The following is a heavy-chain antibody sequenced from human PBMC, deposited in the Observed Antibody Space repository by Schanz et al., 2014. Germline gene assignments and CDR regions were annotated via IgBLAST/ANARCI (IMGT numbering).Heavy chain of an antibody. V-gene: IGHV3-53*01. J-gene: IGHJ4*02. CDR1: GFTVSDNY. CDR3: AKHVRSLTGNDY. CDR2: IYSGGST. D-gene: IGHD3-9*01. Sequence: HLVESGGGLIQPGGSLRLSCAASGFTVSDNYMTWVRQAPGKGLEWVSVIYSGGSTYYADSVKGRFTISRDNSKNTLYLQVNSLRAEDTAVYYCAKHVRSLTGNDYWGQGTLVTVSS.